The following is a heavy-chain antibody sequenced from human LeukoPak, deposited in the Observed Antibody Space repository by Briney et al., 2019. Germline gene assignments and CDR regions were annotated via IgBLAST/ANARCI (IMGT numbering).Heavy chain of an antibody. CDR3: ARDPPRIAVAATQEPFDY. Sequence: PGGSLRLSCVASRFTFENYAMHWVRQAPGKGLEWVSVIYSGGSTYYADSVKGRFTISRDNSKNTLYLQMNSLRAEDTAVYYCARDPPRIAVAATQEPFDYWGQGTLVTVSS. CDR2: IYSGGST. D-gene: IGHD6-19*01. V-gene: IGHV3-53*01. CDR1: RFTFENYA. J-gene: IGHJ4*02.